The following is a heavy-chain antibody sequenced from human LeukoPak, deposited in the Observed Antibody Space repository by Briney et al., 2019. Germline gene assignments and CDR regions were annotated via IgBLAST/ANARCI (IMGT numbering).Heavy chain of an antibody. CDR2: INPNTGGT. CDR1: GYTFTGNY. CDR3: ARVKNLDY. Sequence: GASVTVSCKASGYTFTGNYIHWVRQAPGQRLEWMGCINPNTGGTNYAQKFQGRVTMTSDTSINTAYMELSSLRSDDTALYYCARVKNLDYWGQGTLVTVSS. J-gene: IGHJ4*02. D-gene: IGHD2/OR15-2a*01. V-gene: IGHV1-2*02.